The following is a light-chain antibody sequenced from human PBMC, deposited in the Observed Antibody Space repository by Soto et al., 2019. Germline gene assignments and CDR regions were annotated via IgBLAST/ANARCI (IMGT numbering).Light chain of an antibody. J-gene: IGLJ1*01. V-gene: IGLV2-14*01. CDR3: SSYTSSSTYV. Sequence: QSALTQPASVSGSPGQSITISCTGTSSVVGGYNYVSWYQQHPGKAPKLMIYDVSNRPSGVSNRFFGSKSGNTASLTISGLQAEDEANYYCSSYTSSSTYVFGTGTKVTVL. CDR2: DVS. CDR1: SSVVGGYNY.